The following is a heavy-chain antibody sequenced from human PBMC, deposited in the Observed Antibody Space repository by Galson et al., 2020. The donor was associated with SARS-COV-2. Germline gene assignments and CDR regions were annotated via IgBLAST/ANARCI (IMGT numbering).Heavy chain of an antibody. CDR2: MYYTGMT. CDR3: GRGVTT. Sequence: ASETLSLTCTVSGGSVGSGEYYWSWIRQPPGKGLEWIGYMYYTGMTSYNPSLKSRVTISVDTSKNQFSLKLTSVTAADTAVYYCGRGVTTWGQGTLVPISS. CDR1: GGSVGSGEYY. D-gene: IGHD3-22*01. J-gene: IGHJ4*02. V-gene: IGHV4-30-4*01.